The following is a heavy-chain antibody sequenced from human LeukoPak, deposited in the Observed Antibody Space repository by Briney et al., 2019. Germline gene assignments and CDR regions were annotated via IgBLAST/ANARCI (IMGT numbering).Heavy chain of an antibody. Sequence: KPSETLSLTCTVSGGSISSGGYYWTWIRQRPGKGLEWIGYVCYSGTTYYSPSLKSRVTMSVDTSKNQFSLKLSSVTAADTAAYYCASLWQFYSDSSAYNIVHCGQGTLVTVSS. D-gene: IGHD3-22*01. CDR3: ASLWQFYSDSSAYNIVH. J-gene: IGHJ1*01. V-gene: IGHV4-31*03. CDR1: GGSISSGGYY. CDR2: VCYSGTT.